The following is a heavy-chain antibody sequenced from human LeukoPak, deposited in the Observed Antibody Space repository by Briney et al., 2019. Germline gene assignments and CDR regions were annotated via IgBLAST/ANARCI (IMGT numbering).Heavy chain of an antibody. CDR2: ISWNSGSI. D-gene: IGHD3-22*01. CDR3: AKDPHSDYDSSGYFVY. J-gene: IGHJ4*02. V-gene: IGHV3-9*01. CDR1: GFTFNTYA. Sequence: CLRLSCVASGFTFNTYAMHWVRPAPRKGLEWVSGISWNSGSIGYADSVKGRFTISRDNAKNSLYLQMNSLRAEDTALYYCAKDPHSDYDSSGYFVYWGQGTLVTVSS.